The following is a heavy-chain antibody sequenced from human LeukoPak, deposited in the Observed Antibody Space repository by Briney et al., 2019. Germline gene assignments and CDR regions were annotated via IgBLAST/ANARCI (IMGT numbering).Heavy chain of an antibody. Sequence: SETLSLTCAVSGGSISSNNWWSWVRQPPGKGLEWIGEIYHSGSTNYNPSLKSRVTISVDKSKNQFSLKLSSVTAADTAVYYCARGGNYYGSGKPDYWGQGTLVTVSS. CDR3: ARGGNYYGSGKPDY. CDR1: GGSISSNNW. J-gene: IGHJ4*02. D-gene: IGHD3-10*01. V-gene: IGHV4-4*02. CDR2: IYHSGST.